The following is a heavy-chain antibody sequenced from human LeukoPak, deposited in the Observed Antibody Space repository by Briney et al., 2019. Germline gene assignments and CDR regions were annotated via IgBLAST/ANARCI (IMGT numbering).Heavy chain of an antibody. Sequence: GGSLRLSCAASGFTLNNYWMHWVRRAPGKGLEWVSRINSGGSSIRYAASVKGRFTISRDNAKNTLFLQMDSLRAEDRAVYYCARGKFGELSLFDYWGQGTLVTVSS. V-gene: IGHV3-74*01. CDR2: INSGGSSI. D-gene: IGHD3-10*01. CDR3: ARGKFGELSLFDY. CDR1: GFTLNNYW. J-gene: IGHJ4*02.